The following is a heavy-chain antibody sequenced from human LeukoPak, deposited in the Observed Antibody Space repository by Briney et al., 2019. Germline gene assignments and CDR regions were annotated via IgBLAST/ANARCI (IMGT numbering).Heavy chain of an antibody. CDR1: GGTFGSYA. D-gene: IGHD3-22*01. J-gene: IGHJ4*02. CDR3: ASSPHDSSGYYYSDY. CDR2: IIPIFGTA. Sequence: GASVKVSCKASGGTFGSYAISWVRQAPGQGLEWMGGIIPIFGTANYAQKFQGRVTITADESTSTAYMELSSLRSEDTAVYYCASSPHDSSGYYYSDYWGQGTLVTVSS. V-gene: IGHV1-69*13.